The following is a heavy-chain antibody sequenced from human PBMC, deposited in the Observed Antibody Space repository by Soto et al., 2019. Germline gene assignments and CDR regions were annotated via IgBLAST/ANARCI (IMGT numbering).Heavy chain of an antibody. D-gene: IGHD3-9*01. J-gene: IGHJ4*02. CDR3: ARVGDQYYDILTGYYSDY. V-gene: IGHV4-31*03. CDR1: GGSISSGGYY. CDR2: IYYSGST. Sequence: QVQLQESGPGLVKPSQTLSLTCTVSGGSISSGGYYWSWIRQHPGKGLEWIGYIYYSGSTYYNPSLQSRVTISVDTSKNQFSLKLSSVTAADTAVYYCARVGDQYYDILTGYYSDYWGQGTLVTVSS.